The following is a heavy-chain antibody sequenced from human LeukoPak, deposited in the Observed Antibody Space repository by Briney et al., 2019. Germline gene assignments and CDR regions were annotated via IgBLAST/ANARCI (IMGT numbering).Heavy chain of an antibody. V-gene: IGHV3-74*01. CDR2: INSDGSST. J-gene: IGHJ4*02. Sequence: GGSLRLSCAASGFTFSSYWMHWVRQAPGKGLVWVSRINSDGSSTSYADSVKGRFTISRDNVKNTLYLQMNSLRAEDTAVYYCASSSMIVVVTPYWGQGTLVTVSS. CDR3: ASSSMIVVVTPY. D-gene: IGHD3-22*01. CDR1: GFTFSSYW.